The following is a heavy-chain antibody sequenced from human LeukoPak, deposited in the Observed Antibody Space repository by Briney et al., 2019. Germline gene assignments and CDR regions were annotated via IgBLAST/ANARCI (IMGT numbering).Heavy chain of an antibody. CDR3: AKDLTPDGKWEIDY. CDR2: ITAGSGVI. D-gene: IGHD1-26*01. V-gene: IGHV3-23*01. J-gene: IGHJ4*02. Sequence: GESLRLSCAGSGFDFSRFAMNWVRQAPRKGLEWVSGITAGSGVIVYAESVKGRFSIYRDNSKNTLYLYMSSLRVEDTAVYYCAKDLTPDGKWEIDYWGQGTLVTVSS. CDR1: GFDFSRFA.